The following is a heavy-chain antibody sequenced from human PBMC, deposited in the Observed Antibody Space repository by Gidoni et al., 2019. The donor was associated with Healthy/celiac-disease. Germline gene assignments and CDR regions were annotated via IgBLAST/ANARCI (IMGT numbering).Heavy chain of an antibody. V-gene: IGHV3-23*01. CDR1: GFTFSSYA. CDR3: AKDTSTMIVVVISFFDY. CDR2: ISGSGGST. D-gene: IGHD3-22*01. Sequence: EVQLLESGGGLVQPGGSLRLSCAASGFTFSSYAMSWVRQAPGKGLEWVSAISGSGGSTYYADSVKGRFTISRDNSKNTLYLQVNSLRAEDTAVYYCAKDTSTMIVVVISFFDYWGQGTLVTVSS. J-gene: IGHJ4*02.